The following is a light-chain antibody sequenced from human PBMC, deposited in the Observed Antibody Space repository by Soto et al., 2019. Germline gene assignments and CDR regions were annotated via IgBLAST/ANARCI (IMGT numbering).Light chain of an antibody. CDR3: HQYVASPRT. Sequence: EIVLTQSPGTLSLSPGERATLSCCASQRIAGGYLAWYQHKPGQAPRLLFYGASNRATGIPYRFSGSGSGTDFTLTISRLEPEDFAVYYCHQYVASPRTFGQGTKVEMK. CDR2: GAS. J-gene: IGKJ1*01. CDR1: QRIAGGY. V-gene: IGKV3-20*01.